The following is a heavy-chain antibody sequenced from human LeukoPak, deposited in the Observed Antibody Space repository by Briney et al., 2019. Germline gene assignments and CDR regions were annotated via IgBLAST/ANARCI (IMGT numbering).Heavy chain of an antibody. CDR3: ARGRVHYYDSSGYYYDY. J-gene: IGHJ4*02. CDR2: IYYSGST. Sequence: SETLSLTCTVSGGSISSYYWSWIRQPPGKGLEWIGYIYYSGSTNYNPSLKSRVTISVDTSKNQFSLKLSSVTAADTAVYYCARGRVHYYDSSGYYYDYWGQGTLVTVSS. CDR1: GGSISSYY. D-gene: IGHD3-22*01. V-gene: IGHV4-59*01.